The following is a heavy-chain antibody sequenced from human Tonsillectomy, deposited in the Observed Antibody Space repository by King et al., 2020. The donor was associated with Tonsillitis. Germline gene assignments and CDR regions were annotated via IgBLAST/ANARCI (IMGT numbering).Heavy chain of an antibody. CDR1: GYSISSGYY. Sequence: QLQESGPGLVKPSETLSLTCVVSGYSISSGYYWGWIRQPPGKGLEWIGSISHSGSTYYNPSLKSRVTISVDTPKNQFSLNLSSMAAADTAVYYCARDEGRIAVTGLIDYWGQGTLVTVSS. CDR2: ISHSGST. J-gene: IGHJ4*02. V-gene: IGHV4-38-2*02. CDR3: ARDEGRIAVTGLIDY. D-gene: IGHD6-19*01.